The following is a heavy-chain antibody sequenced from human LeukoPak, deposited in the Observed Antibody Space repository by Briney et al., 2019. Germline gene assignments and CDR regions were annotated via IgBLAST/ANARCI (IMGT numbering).Heavy chain of an antibody. CDR2: IYYSGST. CDR3: ARVKRGTNYYGSGSSNYNWFDP. CDR1: GGSISSYY. J-gene: IGHJ5*02. D-gene: IGHD3-10*01. V-gene: IGHV4-59*01. Sequence: PSETLSLTCTVSGGSISSYYWSWIRQPPGKGLEWIGYIYYSGSTNYNPSLKSRVTISVDTSKSQFSLKLSSVTAADTAVYYCARVKRGTNYYGSGSSNYNWFDPWGQGTLVTVSS.